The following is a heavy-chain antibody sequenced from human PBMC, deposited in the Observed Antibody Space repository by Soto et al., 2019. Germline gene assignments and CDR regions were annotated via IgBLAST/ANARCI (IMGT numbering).Heavy chain of an antibody. V-gene: IGHV4-59*01. CDR3: ARELGGPFDY. D-gene: IGHD1-26*01. J-gene: IGHJ4*02. Sequence: SETLSLTCTASGGSISSYYWSWIRQPPGKGLEWIGYIYYSGSTNYNPSLKSRVTISVDTSKNQFSLKLSSVTAADTAVYYCARELGGPFDYWGQGTLVTVSS. CDR2: IYYSGST. CDR1: GGSISSYY.